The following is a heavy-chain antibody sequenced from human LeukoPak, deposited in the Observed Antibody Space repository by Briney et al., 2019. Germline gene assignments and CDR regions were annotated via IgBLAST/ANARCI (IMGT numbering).Heavy chain of an antibody. CDR1: GGSISSYY. D-gene: IGHD1-1*01. CDR3: ASTRYPLDY. V-gene: IGHV4-59*08. J-gene: IGHJ4*02. CDR2: IYYSGST. Sequence: PSETLSLTCTVSGGSISSYYWSWIRQPPGQGLQWIGYIYYSGSTNYNPSLKSRDTISVDTSKNQFSLNLSSVTAADTAVYYCASTRYPLDYWGQGTLVTFSS.